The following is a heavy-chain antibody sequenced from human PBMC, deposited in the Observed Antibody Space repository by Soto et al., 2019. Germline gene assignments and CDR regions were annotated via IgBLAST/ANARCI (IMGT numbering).Heavy chain of an antibody. CDR3: ARDGAPVPD. Sequence: SEFLSLACPVSGFSITSHYWGWIRQPPGKGLEWIGYIYYSASTNYNPSLKSRVTISVDTSKNQFSLKLSSVTAADTAVYYCARDGAPVPDWGQGTLVT. CDR1: GFSITSHY. D-gene: IGHD2-2*01. V-gene: IGHV4-59*11. CDR2: IYYSAST. J-gene: IGHJ4*02.